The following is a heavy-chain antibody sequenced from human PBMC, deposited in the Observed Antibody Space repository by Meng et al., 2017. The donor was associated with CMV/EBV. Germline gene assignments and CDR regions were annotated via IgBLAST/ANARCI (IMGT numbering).Heavy chain of an antibody. Sequence: GGSLRLSCTVSGGSISSSSYYWGWIRQPPGKGLEWVSSISSSSSYIYYADSVKGRFTISRDNAKNSLYLQMNSLRAEDTAVYYCARDRDGGTYDFWSGYYYYYYYGMDVWGQGTTVTVSS. CDR1: GGSISSSS. CDR3: ARDRDGGTYDFWSGYYYYYYYGMDV. CDR2: ISSSSSYI. D-gene: IGHD3-3*01. J-gene: IGHJ6*02. V-gene: IGHV3-21*01.